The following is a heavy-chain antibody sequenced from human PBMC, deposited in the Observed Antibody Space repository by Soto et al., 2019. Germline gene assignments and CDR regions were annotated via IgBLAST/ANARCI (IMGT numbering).Heavy chain of an antibody. V-gene: IGHV1-18*01. CDR2: ISVYNGNT. J-gene: IGHJ5*02. CDR1: GYSFATSG. Sequence: QVKLVQSGTEVKKPGASLKVSCKASGYSFATSGISWVRQAPGQGLEWMGWISVYNGNTNYDQRLHDRVTMTTDTSTTTAYLELRSLRSDDTAVDYCARAGPYYDSSGYVTWGQGTLVTVSS. D-gene: IGHD3-22*01. CDR3: ARAGPYYDSSGYVT.